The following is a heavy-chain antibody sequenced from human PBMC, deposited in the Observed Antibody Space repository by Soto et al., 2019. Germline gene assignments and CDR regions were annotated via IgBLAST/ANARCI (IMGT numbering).Heavy chain of an antibody. CDR2: IYHSGST. CDR1: SGSISSSNW. D-gene: IGHD6-13*01. V-gene: IGHV4-4*02. CDR3: ARRIAAASGPYYFDY. Sequence: QVQLQESGPGLVKPSGTLSLTCAVSSGSISSSNWWSWVRQPPGKGLEWIGEIYHSGSTNYNPSLKSRLTISVDKSKNQFSLKLSSATAADTAVYYCARRIAAASGPYYFDYWGQGTLVTVSS. J-gene: IGHJ4*02.